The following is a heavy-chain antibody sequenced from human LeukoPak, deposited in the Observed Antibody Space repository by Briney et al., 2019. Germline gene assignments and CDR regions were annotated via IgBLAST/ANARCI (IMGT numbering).Heavy chain of an antibody. CDR1: GGSFSGYY. Sequence: PSETLSLTCAVYGGSFSGYYWSWIRQPPGKRLEWIGEINHSGSTNYNPSLTSRVTISVDTSKNQFSLKLSSVAAADTAVYYCARVDTAMVNDAFDIWGQGTMVTVSS. CDR3: ARVDTAMVNDAFDI. D-gene: IGHD5-18*01. CDR2: INHSGST. J-gene: IGHJ3*02. V-gene: IGHV4-34*01.